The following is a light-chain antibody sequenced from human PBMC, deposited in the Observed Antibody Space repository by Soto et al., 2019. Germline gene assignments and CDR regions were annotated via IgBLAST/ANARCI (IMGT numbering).Light chain of an antibody. J-gene: IGKJ5*01. CDR1: QSVSSSY. Sequence: EIVFTQSPGTLSLSPGERATLSCRASQSVSSSYLAWYQQRPGQAPRLLIYGASSRATGIPDRFSGSGSGTDFTLTISRLEPEDFAVYYCQQFGSSPLIIFGQGTRLEIK. CDR2: GAS. CDR3: QQFGSSPLII. V-gene: IGKV3-20*01.